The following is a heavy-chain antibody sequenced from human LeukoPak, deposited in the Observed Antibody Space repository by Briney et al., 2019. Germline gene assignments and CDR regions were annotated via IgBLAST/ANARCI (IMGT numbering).Heavy chain of an antibody. J-gene: IGHJ5*02. V-gene: IGHV1-46*01. D-gene: IGHD2-2*01. CDR1: GSTFTSNF. Sequence: ASVKVSCKASGSTFTSNFIHWVRQAPGQGLEWMGIINPSGGSTSCAQKFQGKVTMTSDTSTSTVYMELSSLRSEDTAVYYCASDSSKSSLADPWGQGTLGTVSS. CDR3: ASDSSKSSLADP. CDR2: INPSGGST.